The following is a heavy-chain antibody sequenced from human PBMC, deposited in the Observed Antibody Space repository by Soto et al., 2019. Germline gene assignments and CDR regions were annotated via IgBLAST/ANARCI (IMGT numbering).Heavy chain of an antibody. J-gene: IGHJ4*02. Sequence: QVQLVESGGGVVQPGRSLRLSCAASGFTFSSYGMHWVRQAPGKGLEWVAVISYDGSNKYYADSVKGRFTISRDNSKNTLYLQMNSLRAEDTAVYYFAKGNVWEPGNYWGQGTLVTVSS. D-gene: IGHD1-26*01. CDR1: GFTFSSYG. CDR2: ISYDGSNK. V-gene: IGHV3-30*18. CDR3: AKGNVWEPGNY.